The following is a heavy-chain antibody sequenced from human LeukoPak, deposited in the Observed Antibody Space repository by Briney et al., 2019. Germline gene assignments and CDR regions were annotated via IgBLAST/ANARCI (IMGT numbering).Heavy chain of an antibody. V-gene: IGHV3-30-3*01. CDR1: GFTFSSYA. Sequence: GRSLRLSCAASGFTFSSYAMHWVRQAPGKGLEWVAVISYDGSNKYYADSVKGRFTISRDNSKNTLYLQMNSLRAEDTAVYYCAKDSYDYVWGSYRNPDYWGQGTLVTVSS. J-gene: IGHJ4*02. D-gene: IGHD3-16*02. CDR2: ISYDGSNK. CDR3: AKDSYDYVWGSYRNPDY.